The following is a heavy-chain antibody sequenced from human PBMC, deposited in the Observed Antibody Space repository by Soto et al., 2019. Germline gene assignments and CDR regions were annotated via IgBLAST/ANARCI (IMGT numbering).Heavy chain of an antibody. Sequence: GASVKVSCKASGGTFSSYAISWVRQAPGQGLEWMGGIIPIFGTANYAQKFQGRVTITADESTSTAYMELSSLRSEDTAVYYCARDRWGPTQPYNWFDPWGQGTLVTVSS. J-gene: IGHJ5*02. V-gene: IGHV1-69*13. CDR1: GGTFSSYA. D-gene: IGHD2-2*01. CDR3: ARDRWGPTQPYNWFDP. CDR2: IIPIFGTA.